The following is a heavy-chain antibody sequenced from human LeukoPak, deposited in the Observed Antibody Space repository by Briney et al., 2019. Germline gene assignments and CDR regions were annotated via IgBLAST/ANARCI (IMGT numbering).Heavy chain of an antibody. CDR3: ARLIYSYGSYFDY. CDR2: IYYSGST. D-gene: IGHD5-18*01. Sequence: PSETLSLTCTVSGVSISSYYWSWIRQPPGKGLEWIGYIYYSGSTNYNSSLNSRVTISVDTSKNQFSLKLSSVTAADTAVCYCARLIYSYGSYFDYWGQGTLVTVSS. V-gene: IGHV4-59*01. J-gene: IGHJ4*02. CDR1: GVSISSYY.